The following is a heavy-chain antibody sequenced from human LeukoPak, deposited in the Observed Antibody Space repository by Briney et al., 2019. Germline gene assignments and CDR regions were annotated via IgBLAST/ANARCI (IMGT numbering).Heavy chain of an antibody. Sequence: GASVKVSCKASGGTFSSYAISWVRQAPGQGLEWMGGIIPIFGTANYAQKFQGRVTITADESTSTPYMELSSLRSEDTAVYYCGGSMVRGVTKHYYYYMDVWGKGTTVTISS. CDR2: IIPIFGTA. D-gene: IGHD3-10*01. CDR3: GGSMVRGVTKHYYYYMDV. V-gene: IGHV1-69*13. CDR1: GGTFSSYA. J-gene: IGHJ6*03.